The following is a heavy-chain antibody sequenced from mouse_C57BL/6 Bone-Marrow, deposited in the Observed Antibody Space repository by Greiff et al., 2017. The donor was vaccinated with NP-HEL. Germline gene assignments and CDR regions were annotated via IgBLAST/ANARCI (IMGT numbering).Heavy chain of an antibody. CDR2: IYPGSGST. CDR3: ARYDYDGRGYYFDY. D-gene: IGHD2-4*01. CDR1: GYTFTSYW. Sequence: QVQLQQPGAELVKPGASVKMSCKASGYTFTSYWITWVKQRPGQGLEWIGDIYPGSGSTNYNEKFTSKATLTVDTSSSTAYMQLSSLTSEDSAVYYCARYDYDGRGYYFDYWGQGTTLTVSS. V-gene: IGHV1-55*01. J-gene: IGHJ2*01.